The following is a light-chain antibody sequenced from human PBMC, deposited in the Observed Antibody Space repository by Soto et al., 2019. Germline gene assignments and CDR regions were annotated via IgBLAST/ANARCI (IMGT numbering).Light chain of an antibody. CDR1: QSVGSY. CDR3: LQRSIGFT. J-gene: IGKJ3*01. V-gene: IGKV3-11*01. CDR2: GAS. Sequence: EIVLTQSPATLSLSPGERATLSCRASQSVGSYLAWYQQKPGQAPRPLIYGASTRAPGVSARFSGSGSGTDFTLTISSLEPEDFAVYHCLQRSIGFTFGPGTKVDIK.